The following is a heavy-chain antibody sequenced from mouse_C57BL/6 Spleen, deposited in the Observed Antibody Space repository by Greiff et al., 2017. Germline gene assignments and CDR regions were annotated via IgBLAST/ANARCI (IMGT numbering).Heavy chain of an antibody. CDR2: INYDGSST. J-gene: IGHJ2*01. Sequence: EVKLVESEGGLVQPGSSMKLSCTASGFTFSDYYMAWVRQVPEKGLEWVANINYDGSSTYYLDSLKSRFSISRDNAKNILYLQMSSLKSENTATYYCARDVGYDYGFDYWGQGTTLTVSS. D-gene: IGHD2-4*01. CDR1: GFTFSDYY. CDR3: ARDVGYDYGFDY. V-gene: IGHV5-16*01.